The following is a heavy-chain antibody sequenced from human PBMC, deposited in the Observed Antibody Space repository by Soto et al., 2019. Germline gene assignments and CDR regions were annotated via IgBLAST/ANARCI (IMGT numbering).Heavy chain of an antibody. CDR3: ARRRDVRGYSYGYEYYYYGMDV. J-gene: IGHJ6*02. D-gene: IGHD5-18*01. CDR1: GGSFSGYY. CDR2: INHSGST. Sequence: SETLSLTCAVYGGSFSGYYWSWIRQPPGKGLEWIGEINHSGSTNYNPSLKSRVTISVDTSKNQFSLKLSSVTAADTAVYYCARRRDVRGYSYGYEYYYYGMDVWGQGTTVTVSS. V-gene: IGHV4-34*01.